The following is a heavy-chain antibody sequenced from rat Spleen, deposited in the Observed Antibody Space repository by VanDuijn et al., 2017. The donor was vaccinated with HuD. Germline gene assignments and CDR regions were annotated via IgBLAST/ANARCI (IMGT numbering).Heavy chain of an antibody. Sequence: QVQLKESGPGPVQPSETLSLTCTVSGFSLSNYGVSWVRQPPGQGLEWMGVIWGDGSTAYNSALKSRLSITRDTSKNQVFLKMNSLQTDDTGTYYCTRDGYSSYGIMDAWGQGASVTVSS. CDR2: IWGDGST. CDR1: GFSLSNYG. CDR3: TRDGYSSYGIMDA. J-gene: IGHJ4*01. V-gene: IGHV2-4*01. D-gene: IGHD1-2*01.